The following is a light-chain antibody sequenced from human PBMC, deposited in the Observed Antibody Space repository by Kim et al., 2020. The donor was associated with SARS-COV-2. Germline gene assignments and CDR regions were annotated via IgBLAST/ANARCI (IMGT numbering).Light chain of an antibody. CDR2: DND. CDR3: ETWDDSLSAGV. CDR1: SSNIVNNY. V-gene: IGLV1-51*01. J-gene: IGLJ2*01. Sequence: GQKVTIACSGSSSNIVNNYVSWYQHLPGTAPKLLIYDNDKRPSGIPDRFSGSKSGTSATLAITGLQTGDEADYYCETWDDSLSAGVFGGGTKVTVL.